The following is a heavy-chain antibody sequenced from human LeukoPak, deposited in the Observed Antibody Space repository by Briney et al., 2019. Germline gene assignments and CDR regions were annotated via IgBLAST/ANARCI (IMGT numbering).Heavy chain of an antibody. V-gene: IGHV4-38-2*01. J-gene: IGHJ5*02. CDR3: ARRPNWFDP. D-gene: IGHD6-6*01. Sequence: SETLSLTCSVSGSSISSGYYWGWIRQPPGKGLEWIGSIHQSGNTYFNPSLRSRVTVSVDTSKNQFSLKLSSVTAADTAVYYCARRPNWFDPWGQGTLVTVSS. CDR1: GSSISSGYY. CDR2: IHQSGNT.